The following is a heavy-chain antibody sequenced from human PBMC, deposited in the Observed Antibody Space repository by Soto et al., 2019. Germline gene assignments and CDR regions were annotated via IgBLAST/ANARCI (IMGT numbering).Heavy chain of an antibody. J-gene: IGHJ4*02. D-gene: IGHD3-3*01. V-gene: IGHV4-34*01. CDR3: ARGRLPTYYDFWSAYSRPYSFDY. CDR2: INHSGST. Sequence: SETLSLTCAVYGGSFSGYYWSWIRQPPGKGLEWIGEINHSGSTNYNPSLKSRVTISVDTSKNQFSLKLSSVTAADTAVYYCARGRLPTYYDFWSAYSRPYSFDYWGQGTLVTV. CDR1: GGSFSGYY.